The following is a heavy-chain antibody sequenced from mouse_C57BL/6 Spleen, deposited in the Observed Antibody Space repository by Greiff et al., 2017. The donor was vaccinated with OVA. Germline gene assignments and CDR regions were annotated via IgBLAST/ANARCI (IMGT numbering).Heavy chain of an antibody. D-gene: IGHD1-1*01. J-gene: IGHJ2*01. Sequence: VQLQQSGAELVRPGASVTLSCTASGYTFTDYEMHWVKQTPVHGLEWIGAIDPETGGTAYNQKFNGKVILTAAKSSSTAYMELRSLTSEDSAVYSCTRRDYYGSSTYYFDYWGQGTTRTVSS. CDR2: IDPETGGT. CDR3: TRRDYYGSSTYYFDY. V-gene: IGHV1-15*01. CDR1: GYTFTDYE.